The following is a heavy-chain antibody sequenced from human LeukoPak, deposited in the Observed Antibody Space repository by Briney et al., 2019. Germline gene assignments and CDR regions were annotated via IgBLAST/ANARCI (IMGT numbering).Heavy chain of an antibody. CDR3: AGVNMGPYSSSTDDAFDI. CDR2: IYTSGST. V-gene: IGHV4-4*07. J-gene: IGHJ3*02. CDR1: GGSISSYY. D-gene: IGHD6-6*01. Sequence: PSETLSLTCTVSGGSISSYYWSWIRQPAGKGLEWIGRIYTSGSTNYNPSLKSRVTMSVDTSKNQFSLKLSSVTAADTAVYYCAGVNMGPYSSSTDDAFDIWGQGTMVTVSS.